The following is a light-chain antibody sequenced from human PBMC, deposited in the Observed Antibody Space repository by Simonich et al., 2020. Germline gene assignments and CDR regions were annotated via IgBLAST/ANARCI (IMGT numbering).Light chain of an antibody. Sequence: DIQMTQSPSSLSASVGDRVTITCQASQDISNYLNWYQQKPGKAPKLLIYDASNLETGCPSRFSGSGSGTDFTFTISSLQPEDIATYYCQQYNSYSRTFGQGTKVEIK. CDR3: QQYNSYSRT. CDR1: QDISNY. J-gene: IGKJ1*01. CDR2: DAS. V-gene: IGKV1-33*01.